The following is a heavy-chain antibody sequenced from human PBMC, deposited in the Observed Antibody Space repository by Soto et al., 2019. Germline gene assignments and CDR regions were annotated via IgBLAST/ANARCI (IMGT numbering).Heavy chain of an antibody. CDR1: GYNFIGYY. V-gene: IGHV1-2*02. J-gene: IGHJ6*02. CDR3: ARDFGPIPAASAMYGMDV. CDR2: INPKSGGT. Sequence: QAQLVQSGAEVKKPGASVKVSCQASGYNFIGYYVFWVRKAPGQGLEWMGWINPKSGGTKDAEKFQGRATMTRATSISTASMELSGLRFDDRAVYYCARDFGPIPAASAMYGMDVWGQGTTVSVSS. D-gene: IGHD3-16*01.